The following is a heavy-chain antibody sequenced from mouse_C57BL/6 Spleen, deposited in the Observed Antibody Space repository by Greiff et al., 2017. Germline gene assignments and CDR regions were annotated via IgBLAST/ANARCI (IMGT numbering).Heavy chain of an antibody. CDR1: GFNIKNTY. D-gene: IGHD2-4*01. V-gene: IGHV14-3*01. CDR3: ARPYEYDDGGGYYFDY. CDR2: IDPANGNT. Sequence: VQLQQSVAELVRPGASVKLSCTASGFNIKNTYMHWVKQRPEQGLEWIGRIDPANGNTKYAPKFQGKATITADTSSNTAYLQLSSLTSEDTAIYYCARPYEYDDGGGYYFDYWGQGTTLTVSS. J-gene: IGHJ2*01.